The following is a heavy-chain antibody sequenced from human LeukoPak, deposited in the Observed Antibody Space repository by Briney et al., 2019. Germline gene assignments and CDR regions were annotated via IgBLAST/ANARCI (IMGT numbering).Heavy chain of an antibody. CDR2: INHSGST. Sequence: PSETLSLTCAVYGGSFSPYYWSWIRQPPGKGLEWIGEINHSGSTNYNPSLKSRVNISVDTFKNQFSLRLSSVTAADTAVYYCARGGFYCGGDCYVDYWGQGTLVTVSS. D-gene: IGHD2-21*02. J-gene: IGHJ4*02. V-gene: IGHV4-34*01. CDR1: GGSFSPYY. CDR3: ARGGFYCGGDCYVDY.